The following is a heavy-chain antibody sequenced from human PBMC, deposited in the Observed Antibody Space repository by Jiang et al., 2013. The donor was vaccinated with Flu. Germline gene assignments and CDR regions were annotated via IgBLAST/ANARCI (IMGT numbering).Heavy chain of an antibody. CDR1: GGSISSSSYY. CDR3: ARLPEGAKWYSSSWYVDY. D-gene: IGHD6-13*01. CDR2: IYYSGST. V-gene: IGHV4-39*01. J-gene: IGHJ4*02. Sequence: ETLSLTCTVSGGSISSSSYYWGWIRQPPGKGLEWIGSIYYSGSTYYNPSLKSRVTISVDTSKNQFSLKLSSVTAADTAVYYCARLPEGAKWYSSSWYVDYWGQGTLVTVSS.